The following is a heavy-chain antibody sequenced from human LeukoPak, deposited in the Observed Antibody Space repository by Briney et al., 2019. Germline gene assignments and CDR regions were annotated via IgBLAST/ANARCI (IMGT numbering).Heavy chain of an antibody. CDR3: ASAPFGSIEYFQH. CDR1: GFTFSSYS. CDR2: ISSSSSYI. V-gene: IGHV3-21*01. D-gene: IGHD3-16*01. J-gene: IGHJ1*01. Sequence: GGSLRLSCAASGFTFSSYSMSWVRQAPGKGLEWVSSISSSSSYIYYADSVKGRFTISRDNAKNSLYLQMNSLRAEDTAVYYCASAPFGSIEYFQHWGQGTLVTVSS.